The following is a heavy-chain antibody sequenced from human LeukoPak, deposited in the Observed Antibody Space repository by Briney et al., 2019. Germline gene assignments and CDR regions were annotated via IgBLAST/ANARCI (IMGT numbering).Heavy chain of an antibody. Sequence: GGSLRLSCAASGFTFSSYGMHWVPQAPGKGLEWVSAISGSGGSTYYADSVKGRFTISRDNSKNTLYLQMNSLRAEDTAVYYCAKLSPKWFFDYWGQGTLVTVSS. D-gene: IGHD3-22*01. J-gene: IGHJ4*02. CDR1: GFTFSSYG. CDR3: AKLSPKWFFDY. V-gene: IGHV3-23*01. CDR2: ISGSGGST.